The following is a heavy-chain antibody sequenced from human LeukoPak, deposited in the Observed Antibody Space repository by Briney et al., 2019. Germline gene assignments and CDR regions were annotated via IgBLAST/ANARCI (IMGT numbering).Heavy chain of an antibody. CDR1: GFTFSRDW. V-gene: IGHV3-7*04. CDR3: ARDGPGYKDLDH. CDR2: IKEDGSEK. J-gene: IGHJ4*02. Sequence: GGSLRLSCAASGFTFSRDWMSWVRQAPGKGLEWVANIKEDGSEKYYVDSVKGRFTISRDNARNSLYLQMSSLRAEDTAVYYCARDGPGYKDLDHWGQGTLVTVSS. D-gene: IGHD2-15*01.